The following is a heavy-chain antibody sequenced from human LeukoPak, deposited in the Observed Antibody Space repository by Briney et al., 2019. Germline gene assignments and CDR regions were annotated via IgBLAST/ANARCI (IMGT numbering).Heavy chain of an antibody. CDR2: IYYSGST. D-gene: IGHD6-13*01. CDR3: ARVTGYMTEDYFDY. V-gene: IGHV4-59*01. J-gene: IGHJ4*02. Sequence: SETLSLTCTVSGGSINSYYWSWIRQPPGKGLEWIGYIYYSGSTNFNPSLKSRVTISVDTSKNQFSLRLSSVTAADTAVYYCARVTGYMTEDYFDYWGQGTLITVSS. CDR1: GGSINSYY.